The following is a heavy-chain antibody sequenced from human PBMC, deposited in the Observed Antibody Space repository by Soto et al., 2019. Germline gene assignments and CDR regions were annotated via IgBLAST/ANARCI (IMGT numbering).Heavy chain of an antibody. Sequence: ASVKVSCKASGYTFTSYGISWVRQAPGQGLEWMGWISAYNGNTNYAQKFQGRVTMTTDTSTSTAYMELRSLRSDDTAVYYCARDFGRYYYDSSGPFSDFDYWGQGTLVTVSS. CDR1: GYTFTSYG. J-gene: IGHJ4*02. D-gene: IGHD3-22*01. V-gene: IGHV1-18*01. CDR2: ISAYNGNT. CDR3: ARDFGRYYYDSSGPFSDFDY.